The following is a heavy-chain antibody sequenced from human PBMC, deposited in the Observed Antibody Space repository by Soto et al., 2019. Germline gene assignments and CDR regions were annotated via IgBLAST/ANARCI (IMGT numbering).Heavy chain of an antibody. D-gene: IGHD2-21*01. CDR3: ARDGAGAYGLGWFDP. Sequence: QVQLQESGPGLVKPSQTLSLTCTVSGDSISRGGYYWNWLRQHPRKGLEWIGYIYHSGSTIYNPSLMSPVTITVDTSKNRLSLELSNVTAADTAVYYCARDGAGAYGLGWFDPWGQGILVTVSS. CDR1: GDSISRGGYY. J-gene: IGHJ5*02. CDR2: IYHSGST. V-gene: IGHV4-31*01.